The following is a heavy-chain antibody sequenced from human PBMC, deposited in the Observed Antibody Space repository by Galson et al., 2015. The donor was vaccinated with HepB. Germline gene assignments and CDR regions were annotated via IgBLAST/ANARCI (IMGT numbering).Heavy chain of an antibody. CDR3: ARGNTITFGGVIVNSAFDI. J-gene: IGHJ3*02. V-gene: IGHV1-18*01. Sequence: SVKVSCKASGGTFSSYAISWVRQAPGQGLEWMGWISAYNGNTNYAQKLQGRVTMTTDTSTSTAYMELRSLRSDDTAVYYCARGNTITFGGVIVNSAFDIWGQGTMVTVSS. CDR2: ISAYNGNT. D-gene: IGHD3-16*02. CDR1: GGTFSSYA.